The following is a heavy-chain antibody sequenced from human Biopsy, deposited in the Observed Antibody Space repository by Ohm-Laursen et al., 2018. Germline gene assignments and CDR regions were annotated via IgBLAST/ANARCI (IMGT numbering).Heavy chain of an antibody. J-gene: IGHJ6*02. Sequence: SLRLSCAASGFSFSDYHMRWIRQAPGRGLEWVSYISGGGTIYYGDSMKGRVTISRDNAKNSLYLQMHSLRAEDTAVYYCARDTRWSPYSMYVWGQGTTVTVSS. CDR2: ISGGGTI. CDR1: GFSFSDYH. CDR3: ARDTRWSPYSMYV. D-gene: IGHD4-23*01. V-gene: IGHV3-11*01.